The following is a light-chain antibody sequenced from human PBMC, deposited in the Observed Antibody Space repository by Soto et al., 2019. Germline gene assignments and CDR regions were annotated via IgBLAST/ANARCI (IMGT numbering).Light chain of an antibody. V-gene: IGKV2-30*01. CDR3: MQGTPWPPT. J-gene: IGKJ1*01. CDR1: QSLVYSDGIAY. Sequence: DVVMTQSPLSLPVTLGQPASISCRSSQSLVYSDGIAYLNWFHQRPGQSPRRLIYRASNRDSGVPERFSGSGSGPDFTLKISRVEAAPVRVYYCMQGTPWPPTFGPGTKVEIK. CDR2: RAS.